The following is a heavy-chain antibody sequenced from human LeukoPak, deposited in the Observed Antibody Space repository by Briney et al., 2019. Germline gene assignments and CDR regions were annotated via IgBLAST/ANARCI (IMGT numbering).Heavy chain of an antibody. Sequence: GGSLRLSCAASGFIFSDYYMSWIRQAPGKGLEGVSYISSSSGYTNYADFVKGRFTISRDNAKKSLYLQMNSLRAEDTAVYYCARGISGYYYAYGYWGQGTLVTVSS. CDR2: ISSSSGYT. CDR3: ARGISGYYYAYGY. D-gene: IGHD5-12*01. J-gene: IGHJ4*02. CDR1: GFIFSDYY. V-gene: IGHV3-11*05.